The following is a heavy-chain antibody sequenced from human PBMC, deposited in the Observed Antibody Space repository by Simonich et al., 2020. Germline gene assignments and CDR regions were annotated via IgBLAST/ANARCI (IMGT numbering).Heavy chain of an antibody. CDR1: GGSISSSSYY. Sequence: QLQLQESGPGLVKPSETLSLTCTVSGGSISSSSYYWGWIRQPPGKGLEWIGSIYYSGRHSYTPSLKSRVTISVDTSKNQFSRRLSSVTAADTAVYYCARHAGFAFDIWGQGTMVTVSS. V-gene: IGHV4-39*01. D-gene: IGHD6-13*01. J-gene: IGHJ3*02. CDR2: IYYSGRH. CDR3: ARHAGFAFDI.